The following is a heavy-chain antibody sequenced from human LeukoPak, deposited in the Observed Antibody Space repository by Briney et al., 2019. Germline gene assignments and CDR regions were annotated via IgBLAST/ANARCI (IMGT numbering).Heavy chain of an antibody. V-gene: IGHV3-7*01. D-gene: IGHD1/OR15-1a*01. Sequence: WGSLRLSCTASGLSFSGQWMNWVRQSPGQGLEWVANIKYDGSEKYYVDSVKGRFTISREDAKNSLSLQMDSVRPEDTAVYYCAFNNNFKYWGQGTLVIVSS. CDR2: IKYDGSEK. CDR1: GLSFSGQW. J-gene: IGHJ4*02. CDR3: AFNNNFKY.